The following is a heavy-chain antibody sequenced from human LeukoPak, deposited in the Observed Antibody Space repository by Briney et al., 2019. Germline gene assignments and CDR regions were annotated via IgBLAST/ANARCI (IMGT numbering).Heavy chain of an antibody. CDR1: GGSFSGYY. J-gene: IGHJ5*02. CDR3: AIGGGYNWLDP. V-gene: IGHV4-34*01. Sequence: SETLSLTCAVYGGSFSGYYWSWIRQPPGKGLEWIGEINHSGSTNYNPSLKSRVTVSVDTSKNQFSLKVSSVTAADTAVYYCAIGGGYNWLDPWGQGTLVTVSS. CDR2: INHSGST.